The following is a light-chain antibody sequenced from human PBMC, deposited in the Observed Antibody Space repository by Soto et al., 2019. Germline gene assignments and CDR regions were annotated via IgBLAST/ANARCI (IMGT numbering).Light chain of an antibody. CDR2: DAS. CDR1: QSISSW. J-gene: IGKJ1*01. Sequence: DLQMPPSPSTLSASVGDSVTITGRASQSISSWLAWYQQKPGKAPKLLIYDASSLESGVPSRFSGSGSGTEFTLTISSLQPEDFATYYCQQYNSYSTVGQGTKVDIK. CDR3: QQYNSYST. V-gene: IGKV1-5*01.